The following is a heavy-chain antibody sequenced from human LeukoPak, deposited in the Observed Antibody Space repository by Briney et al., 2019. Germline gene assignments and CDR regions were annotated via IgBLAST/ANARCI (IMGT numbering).Heavy chain of an antibody. Sequence: ASVKLSCKASGYTFTSYGISWVRQAPRQGLEWMGWISAYNGNTNYAQKLQGRVTMTTDTSTSTAYMELRSLRSDDTAVYYCARVLWLGVPRNWFDPWGQGTLVTVSS. CDR2: ISAYNGNT. CDR3: ARVLWLGVPRNWFDP. D-gene: IGHD3-10*01. V-gene: IGHV1-18*01. CDR1: GYTFTSYG. J-gene: IGHJ5*02.